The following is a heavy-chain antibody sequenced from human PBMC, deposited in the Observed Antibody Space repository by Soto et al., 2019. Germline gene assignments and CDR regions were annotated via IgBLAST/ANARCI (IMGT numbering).Heavy chain of an antibody. J-gene: IGHJ5*02. CDR3: ARWVGASNWFDP. CDR1: GYPFTGYH. Sequence: GASVKVSCKASGYPFTGYHIHWVRQAPGQGLEWMGWINTNSGDTNYAEKFQGWVTMTRDTSINTAYVQLSRLRSDDTAVYYCARWVGASNWFDPWGQGTLVTVSS. D-gene: IGHD1-26*01. CDR2: INTNSGDT. V-gene: IGHV1-2*04.